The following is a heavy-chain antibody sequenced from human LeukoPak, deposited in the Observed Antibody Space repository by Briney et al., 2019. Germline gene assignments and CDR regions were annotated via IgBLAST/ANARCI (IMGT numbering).Heavy chain of an antibody. CDR1: GGSFSCYY. V-gene: IGHV4-34*01. CDR3: ARVGRAYCSSTRCSIIDY. D-gene: IGHD2-2*01. Sequence: SETLSLTCAVYGGSFSCYYWSWIRQPPGKGVEWIGEINHSGSTNYNPSLKSRVTISVATSTNQYSLQLSSVTAADTAVYSCARVGRAYCSSTRCSIIDYWGKGTLVPVSS. J-gene: IGHJ4*02. CDR2: INHSGST.